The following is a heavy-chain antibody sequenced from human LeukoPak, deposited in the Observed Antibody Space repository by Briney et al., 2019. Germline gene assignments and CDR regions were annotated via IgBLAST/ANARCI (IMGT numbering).Heavy chain of an antibody. CDR3: ARGVPYYDFWSGYAGDAFDI. J-gene: IGHJ3*02. V-gene: IGHV1-2*02. CDR2: INPNSGGT. D-gene: IGHD3-3*01. Sequence: ASVTVSCKASGYTFTGYYMHWVRQAPGQGLEWMGWINPNSGGTNYAQKFQGRVTMTRDTSISTAYMELSRLRSDDTAVYYCARGVPYYDFWSGYAGDAFDIWGPGTMVTVSS. CDR1: GYTFTGYY.